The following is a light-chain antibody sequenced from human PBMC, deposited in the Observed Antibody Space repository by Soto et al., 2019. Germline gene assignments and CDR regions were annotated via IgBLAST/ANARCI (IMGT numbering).Light chain of an antibody. CDR2: GAS. V-gene: IGKV3-15*01. CDR1: QTVSITY. J-gene: IGKJ5*01. CDR3: QQYNNWPPIT. Sequence: PWESATLSFRASQTVSITYLTWYQQKPGQAPRLLIYGASTRATGIPARFSGSGSGTEFTLTISSLQSEDFAVYYCQQYNNWPPITFGQGTRLEIK.